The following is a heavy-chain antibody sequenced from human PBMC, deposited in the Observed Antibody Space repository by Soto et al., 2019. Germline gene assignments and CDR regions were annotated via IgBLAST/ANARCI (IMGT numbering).Heavy chain of an antibody. J-gene: IGHJ6*02. Sequence: GGSLRLSCAAYGFTFSSYGMHWVRQAPGKGLEWVAVIWYDGSNKYYADSVKGRFTISRDNSKNTLYLQMNSLRAEDTAVYYCARNVEQWLVALGHYYYYGMDVWGQGTTVTVSS. CDR1: GFTFSSYG. D-gene: IGHD6-19*01. CDR2: IWYDGSNK. V-gene: IGHV3-33*01. CDR3: ARNVEQWLVALGHYYYYGMDV.